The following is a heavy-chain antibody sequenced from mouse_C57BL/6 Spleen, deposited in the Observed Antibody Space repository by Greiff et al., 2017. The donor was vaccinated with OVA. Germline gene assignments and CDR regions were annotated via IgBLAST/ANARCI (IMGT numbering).Heavy chain of an antibody. CDR1: GYTFTSYW. J-gene: IGHJ2*01. CDR3: VSNYEGEKNYLDY. CDR2: IDPSDSYT. Sequence: VQLQQPGAELVKPGASVKLSCKASGYTFTSYWMQWVKQRPGQGLEWIGEIDPSDSYTNSNQKFKGQATLTVDTSSSTAYMQRSSLTSEDSAVYCCVSNYEGEKNYLDYWGQGTTLTGSS. V-gene: IGHV1-50*01. D-gene: IGHD2-5*01.